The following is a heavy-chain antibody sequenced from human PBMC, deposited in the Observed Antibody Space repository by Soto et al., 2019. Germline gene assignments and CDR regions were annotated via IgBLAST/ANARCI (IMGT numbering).Heavy chain of an antibody. V-gene: IGHV3-7*01. Sequence: GGSLRLSCAASGFTFSSYWMSWVRQAPGKGLEWVANIKQDGSEKYYVDSVKGRFTISRDNAKNSLYLQMNSLRAEDTAVYYCARPYYDILTGYYPTDAFDIWGQGTMVTVSS. D-gene: IGHD3-9*01. CDR3: ARPYYDILTGYYPTDAFDI. J-gene: IGHJ3*02. CDR2: IKQDGSEK. CDR1: GFTFSSYW.